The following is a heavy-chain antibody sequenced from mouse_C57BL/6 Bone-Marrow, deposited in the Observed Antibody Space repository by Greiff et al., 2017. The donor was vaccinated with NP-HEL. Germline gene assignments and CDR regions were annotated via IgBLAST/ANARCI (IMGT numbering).Heavy chain of an antibody. D-gene: IGHD2-4*01. J-gene: IGHJ4*01. CDR2: IHPNSGST. CDR1: GYTFTSYW. Sequence: QVQLQQPGAELVKPGASVKLSCKASGYTFTSYWMHWVKQRPGQGLEWIGMIHPNSGSTNYNEKFKSKATLTVDKSSSTAYMQLSSLTSEDSAVYYCARSVYYDYIYYAMDDWGQGTSVTVSS. V-gene: IGHV1-64*01. CDR3: ARSVYYDYIYYAMDD.